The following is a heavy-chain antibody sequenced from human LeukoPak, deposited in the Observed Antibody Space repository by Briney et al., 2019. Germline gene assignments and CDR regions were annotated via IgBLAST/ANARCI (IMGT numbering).Heavy chain of an antibody. Sequence: PGGSLRLSCAASGFTFSSYGMPWVRQAPGKGLEWVAVISYDGSNKYYADSAKGRFTISRDNSKNTLYLQMNSLRAEDTAVYYCAKLPGATAIDYWGQGTLVTVSS. CDR2: ISYDGSNK. V-gene: IGHV3-30*18. D-gene: IGHD1-26*01. CDR1: GFTFSSYG. CDR3: AKLPGATAIDY. J-gene: IGHJ4*02.